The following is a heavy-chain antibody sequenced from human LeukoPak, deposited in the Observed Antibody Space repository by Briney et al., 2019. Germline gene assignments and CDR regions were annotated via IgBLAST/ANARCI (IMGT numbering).Heavy chain of an antibody. CDR2: IYYSGST. CDR3: ASRTAYWYSDP. D-gene: IGHD2-21*02. CDR1: GGSISSSSYY. Sequence: PSQTLSLTCAVSGGSISSSSYYWGWIRQPPGKGLEWIGSIYYSGSTYYDPSLKSRVTISVDTSKNQFSLKLSSVTAADTAVYYFASRTAYWYSDPGARGTLVPVS. V-gene: IGHV4-39*01. J-gene: IGHJ2*01.